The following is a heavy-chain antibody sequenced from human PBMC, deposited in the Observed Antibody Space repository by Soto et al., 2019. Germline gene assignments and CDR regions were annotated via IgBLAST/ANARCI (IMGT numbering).Heavy chain of an antibody. D-gene: IGHD3-22*01. CDR1: GFTFSSYA. CDR2: ISGSGGST. V-gene: IGHV3-23*01. Sequence: GGSLRLSCAASGFTFSSYAMGWVRQAPGKGLEWVSAISGSGGSTYYADSVKGRFTISRDNSKNTLYLQMNSLRAKDTAVYYCAKEYYDSSGSSFDYWGQGTLVTVSS. J-gene: IGHJ4*02. CDR3: AKEYYDSSGSSFDY.